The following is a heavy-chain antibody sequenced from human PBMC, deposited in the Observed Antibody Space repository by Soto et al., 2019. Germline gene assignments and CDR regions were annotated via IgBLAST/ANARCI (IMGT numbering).Heavy chain of an antibody. J-gene: IGHJ6*02. Sequence: GGSLRLSCAASGFTFSDSYMSWIRQAPGKGLEWTSYITFSGNTVYYADSLKGRFTISRDNAKNSLYLQMNRLRAEDTAVYYCARVSWREKYGMDVWGQGTTVTVS. CDR1: GFTFSDSY. CDR3: ARVSWREKYGMDV. CDR2: ITFSGNTV. V-gene: IGHV3-11*01.